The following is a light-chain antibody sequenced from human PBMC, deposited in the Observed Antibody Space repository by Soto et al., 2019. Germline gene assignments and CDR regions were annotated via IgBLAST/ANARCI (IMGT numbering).Light chain of an antibody. Sequence: DIQVTQSPSSLSASVGDRVTITCRASQTISSYLNWYQQKPGKAPKLLIYDASSLESGVPSRFSGSGSGTEFTLTISSLQPDDFATYYCQQYKTHSKTFGQGTKVDIK. CDR3: QQYKTHSKT. CDR2: DAS. V-gene: IGKV1-5*01. CDR1: QTISSY. J-gene: IGKJ1*01.